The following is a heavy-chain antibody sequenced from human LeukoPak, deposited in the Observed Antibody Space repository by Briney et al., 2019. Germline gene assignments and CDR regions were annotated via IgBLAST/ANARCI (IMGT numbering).Heavy chain of an antibody. CDR2: IYTSGST. CDR3: ARVGSSSSKHYYYMDV. V-gene: IGHV4-4*07. J-gene: IGHJ6*03. Sequence: SETLSLTCTVSGGSISSNYWSWIRQPAGKGLERIGRIYTSGSTNYNPSLKSRVTMSVDTSRNQFSLKLSSVTAADTAVYYCARVGSSSSKHYYYMDVWGKGTTVTVSS. CDR1: GGSISSNY. D-gene: IGHD6-6*01.